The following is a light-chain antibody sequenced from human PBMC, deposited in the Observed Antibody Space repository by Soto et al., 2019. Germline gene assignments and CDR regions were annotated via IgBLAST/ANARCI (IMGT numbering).Light chain of an antibody. CDR1: SSNIGAGYD. Sequence: QPVLTQPPSVSGAPGQRVTISCTGGSSNIGAGYDVHWYQQLPGTAPKLLIYGNSNRPSGVPDRFSGSKSGTSASLAITGLQAEDEADYYRQAYDSSLSGFYVFGTGTKLTVL. CDR2: GNS. J-gene: IGLJ1*01. V-gene: IGLV1-40*01. CDR3: QAYDSSLSGFYV.